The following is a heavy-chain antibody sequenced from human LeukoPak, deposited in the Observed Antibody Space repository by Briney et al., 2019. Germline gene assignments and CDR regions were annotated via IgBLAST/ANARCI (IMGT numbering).Heavy chain of an antibody. J-gene: IGHJ3*02. CDR3: ARDRYYDSSGYYLDAFDI. V-gene: IGHV1-2*02. CDR2: IKPNSGGT. Sequence: ASVNVSCKASGYTFTGYYMHWVRQAPGQGLGWMGWIKPNSGGTNYQGRVTMTRDTSISTAYMELSRLRSDDTAVYYCARDRYYDSSGYYLDAFDIWGQGTMVTVSS. D-gene: IGHD3-22*01. CDR1: GYTFTGYY.